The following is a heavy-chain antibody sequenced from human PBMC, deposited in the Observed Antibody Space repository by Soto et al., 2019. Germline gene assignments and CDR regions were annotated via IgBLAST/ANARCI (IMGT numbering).Heavy chain of an antibody. CDR1: GFTFSSYG. J-gene: IGHJ6*02. D-gene: IGHD6-6*01. V-gene: IGHV3-30*18. CDR2: ISYDGSNK. Sequence: AAGFTFSSYGMHWVRQAPGKGLEWVAVISYDGSNKYYADSVKGRFTISRDNSKNTLYLQMNSLRAEDTAVYYCAKDRTGSSSRGYYYYYGMDVWGQGTTVTVSS. CDR3: AKDRTGSSSRGYYYYYGMDV.